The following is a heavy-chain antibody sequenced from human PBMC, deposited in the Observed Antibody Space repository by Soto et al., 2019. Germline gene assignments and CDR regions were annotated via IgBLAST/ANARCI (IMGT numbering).Heavy chain of an antibody. V-gene: IGHV4-39*07. CDR2: INHSGST. Sequence: SETLSLTCTVSGCSISSGDYYWSWIRQPPGKGLEWIGEINHSGSTNYNPSLKSRVTILVDTSKNQFSLKLSSVTAADTAVYYCVRKGSGWYRIWGQGTMVTVSS. CDR1: GCSISSGDYY. CDR3: VRKGSGWYRI. D-gene: IGHD6-19*01. J-gene: IGHJ3*02.